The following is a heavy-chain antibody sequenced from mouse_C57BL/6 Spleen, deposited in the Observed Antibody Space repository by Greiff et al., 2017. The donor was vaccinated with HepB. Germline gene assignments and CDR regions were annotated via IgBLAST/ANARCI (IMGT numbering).Heavy chain of an antibody. J-gene: IGHJ1*03. D-gene: IGHD2-1*01. CDR1: GFTFSDYY. V-gene: IGHV5-16*01. CDR2: INYDGSST. Sequence: EVQRVESEGGLVQPGSSMKLSCTASGFTFSDYYMAWVRQVPEKGLEWVANINYDGSSTYYLDSLKSRFIISRDNAKNILYLQMSSLKSEDTATYYCARADYGNYEGYFDVWGTGTTVTVSS. CDR3: ARADYGNYEGYFDV.